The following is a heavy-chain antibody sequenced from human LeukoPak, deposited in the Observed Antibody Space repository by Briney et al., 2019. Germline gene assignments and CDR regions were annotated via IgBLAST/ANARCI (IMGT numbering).Heavy chain of an antibody. D-gene: IGHD3-22*01. CDR3: AANNYDSSGYGLK. J-gene: IGHJ4*02. CDR1: GFTFTSSA. V-gene: IGHV1-58*02. CDR2: IVVGSGNT. Sequence: GASVKVSCKASGFTFTSSAMQWVRQARGQRLEWIGWIVVGSGNTNYAQKFQERVTITRDMSTSTAYMELSSLRSEDTAVYYCAANNYDSSGYGLKWGQGTLVTVSS.